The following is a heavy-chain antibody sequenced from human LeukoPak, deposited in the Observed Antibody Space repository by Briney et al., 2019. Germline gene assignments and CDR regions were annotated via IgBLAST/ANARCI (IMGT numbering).Heavy chain of an antibody. J-gene: IGHJ4*02. CDR2: ISSGSTYI. CDR3: ARLGYCSGGSCSSFDY. Sequence: GGSLRLSCAASGFTFSSYVMNWVRQAPGKGLEWVASISSGSTYIYYADSVKGRYTISRDNAKNSLYLQMNSLRAEDTAVYYCARLGYCSGGSCSSFDYWGQGTLVTVSS. V-gene: IGHV3-21*01. D-gene: IGHD2-15*01. CDR1: GFTFSSYV.